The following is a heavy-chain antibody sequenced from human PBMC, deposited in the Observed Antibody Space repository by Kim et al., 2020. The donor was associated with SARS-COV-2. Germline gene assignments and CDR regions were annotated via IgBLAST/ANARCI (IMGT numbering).Heavy chain of an antibody. J-gene: IGHJ5*02. CDR3: AEDIRGALRGIVVVPAATFDP. Sequence: SETLSLTCTVSGGSISSSSYYWGWIRQPPGKGLEWIGSIYYSGSTYYNPSLKRRLTISADTSKNQFSLKLSSVTAADTAVYYSAEDIRGALRGIVVVPAATFDPWGQGTLVTVSS. CDR1: GGSISSSSYY. D-gene: IGHD2-2*01. V-gene: IGHV4-39*01. CDR2: IYYSGST.